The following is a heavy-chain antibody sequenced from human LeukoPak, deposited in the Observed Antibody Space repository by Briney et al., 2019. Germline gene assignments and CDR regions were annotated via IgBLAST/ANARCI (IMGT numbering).Heavy chain of an antibody. J-gene: IGHJ3*02. CDR2: IGTAGDT. CDR1: GFTFSSYD. Sequence: GSLRLSCAAFGFTFSSYDMHWVRQAAGKGLEWVSAIGTAGDTYYPGSVKGRFTISRENAKNSLYLQMNSLRAGDTAVYYCARGTAQYDAFDIWGQGTMVTVSS. V-gene: IGHV3-13*01. CDR3: ARGTAQYDAFDI. D-gene: IGHD2-2*01.